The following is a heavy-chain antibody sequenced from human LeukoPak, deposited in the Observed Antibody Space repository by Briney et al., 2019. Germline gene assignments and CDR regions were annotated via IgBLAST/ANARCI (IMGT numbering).Heavy chain of an antibody. Sequence: GASVKVSCKASGYTFTSYAMNWVRQAPGQGLEWIGWINTITGNPTYAQGFTGRFVFSLDTSVSTAYLQISSLKAEDTAVYYCARGLIGIPFASYYWGQGTLVTVSS. CDR3: ARGLIGIPFASYY. V-gene: IGHV7-4-1*02. D-gene: IGHD3-22*01. CDR1: GYTFTSYA. CDR2: INTITGNP. J-gene: IGHJ4*02.